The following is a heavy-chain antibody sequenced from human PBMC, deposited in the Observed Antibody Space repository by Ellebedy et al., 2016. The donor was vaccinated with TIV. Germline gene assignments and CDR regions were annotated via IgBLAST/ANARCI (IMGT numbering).Heavy chain of an antibody. CDR1: GYTFTSYD. CDR2: MNPNSGNT. CDR3: ARGRDLVNNWFNP. J-gene: IGHJ5*02. D-gene: IGHD6-6*01. Sequence: ASVKVSCXASGYTFTSYDINWVRQATGQGLEWMGWMNPNSGNTGYAQKFQGRVTMTRNTSISTAYMELSSLRSEDTAVYYCARGRDLVNNWFNPWGQGTLVTVSS. V-gene: IGHV1-8*01.